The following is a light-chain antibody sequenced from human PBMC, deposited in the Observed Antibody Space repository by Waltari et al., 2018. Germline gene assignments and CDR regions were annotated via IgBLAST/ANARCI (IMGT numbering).Light chain of an antibody. CDR2: DVS. Sequence: QSALTQPASVSGSPGQSITITCTGTSSDVGGYNFFSWYQQYPGKAPKLMIYDVSNRPSGLSNRFSGSKSGNTASLTISGLQAEDEADYYCSSYTSTSPYVVFGGGTKLTVL. V-gene: IGLV2-14*01. CDR1: SSDVGGYNF. CDR3: SSYTSTSPYVV. J-gene: IGLJ3*02.